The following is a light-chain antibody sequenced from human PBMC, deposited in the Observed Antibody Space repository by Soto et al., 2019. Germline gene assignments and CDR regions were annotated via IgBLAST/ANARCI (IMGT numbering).Light chain of an antibody. V-gene: IGLV2-14*03. CDR3: NSYTSSSTYV. CDR2: DVT. Sequence: QSVLTQPASVSGSPGQSITISCTGTSRDVGGFNYVSWYQQHPGKAHKLMIYDVTNRPSGVSYRFSGSKSGNTASLTISGLQAEDEADYYCNSYTSSSTYVFGTGTKVTVL. J-gene: IGLJ1*01. CDR1: SRDVGGFNY.